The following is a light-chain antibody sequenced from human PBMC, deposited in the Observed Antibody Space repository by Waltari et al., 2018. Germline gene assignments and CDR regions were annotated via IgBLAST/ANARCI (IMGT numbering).Light chain of an antibody. J-gene: IGKJ5*01. CDR2: DAS. V-gene: IGKV3-11*01. CDR1: QYINAD. Sequence: DIVLTQSPATLSLSPGERATLSCRASQYINADLDWYQQKPGQAPRLFVYDASNRATGVPARVSGSGSGTDFTLTISSLDPEDSAVYYCAQRNDWPITFGQGTRVEIK. CDR3: AQRNDWPIT.